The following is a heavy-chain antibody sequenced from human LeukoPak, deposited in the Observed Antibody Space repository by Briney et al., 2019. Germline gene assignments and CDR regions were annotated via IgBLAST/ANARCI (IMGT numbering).Heavy chain of an antibody. V-gene: IGHV3-48*03. CDR2: ISSSGSTI. Sequence: PGGSLRLSCAASGFTFSSYEMNWVRQAPGKGLEWVSYISSSGSTIYYADSVKGRFTISRDNAKNSLYLQMNSLRAEDTAVYYCARTVIDYDILTGYYPSGMDVWGQGTTVTVSS. J-gene: IGHJ6*02. CDR1: GFTFSSYE. D-gene: IGHD3-9*01. CDR3: ARTVIDYDILTGYYPSGMDV.